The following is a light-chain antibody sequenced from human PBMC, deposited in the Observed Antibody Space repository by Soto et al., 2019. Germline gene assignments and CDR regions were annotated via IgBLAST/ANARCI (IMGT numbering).Light chain of an antibody. CDR3: QQYNNWPFS. CDR2: GAS. CDR1: QSISSSY. J-gene: IGKJ5*01. V-gene: IGKV3-20*01. Sequence: EIVLTQSPGTLSLSPGERATLSCRASQSISSSYLAWYQQKPGQAPRLLTHGASNRATGIPDRFSGSGSGTDFTPTISRLEPEDFAIYFCQQYNNWPFSFGQGTRLEIK.